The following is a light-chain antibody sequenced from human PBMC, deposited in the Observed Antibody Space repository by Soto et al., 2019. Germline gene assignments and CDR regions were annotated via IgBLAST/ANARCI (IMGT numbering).Light chain of an antibody. CDR3: ATWDGIFNVCV. Sequence: QSVLTQPPSVSGTPGQRVTISCSGGKSDIGSNTVFWFQHVPGTAPRLLIYTNNQRPSWVPDRFSGSKSDTSASLAISGLQSEDEADYFCATWDGIFNVCVFGGGTKLTVL. V-gene: IGLV1-44*01. J-gene: IGLJ3*02. CDR2: TNN. CDR1: KSDIGSNT.